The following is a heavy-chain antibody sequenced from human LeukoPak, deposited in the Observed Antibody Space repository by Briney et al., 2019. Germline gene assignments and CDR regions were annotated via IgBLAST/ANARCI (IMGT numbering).Heavy chain of an antibody. Sequence: PGGSLRLSCAASGFTFSDYYMSWIRQAPGKGLEWVSYISSSGSTIYYADSVKGRFTISRDNAKNSLYLQMNSPRAEDTAVYYCARDIGSSGWLDYYYGMDVWGQGTTVTVSS. J-gene: IGHJ6*02. CDR1: GFTFSDYY. V-gene: IGHV3-11*01. CDR3: ARDIGSSGWLDYYYGMDV. D-gene: IGHD6-19*01. CDR2: ISSSGSTI.